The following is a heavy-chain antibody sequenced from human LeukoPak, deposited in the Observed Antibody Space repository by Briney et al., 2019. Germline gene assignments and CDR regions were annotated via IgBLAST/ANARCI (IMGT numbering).Heavy chain of an antibody. V-gene: IGHV3-20*04. Sequence: GRSLRLSCAASGFTFDDYAMHWVRQAPGKGLEWVSGINWNGGSTGYADSVKGRFTISRDNAKNSLYLQMNSLRAEDTALYYCARGSSLYYYGSGSYWGQGTLVTVSS. CDR2: INWNGGST. D-gene: IGHD3-10*01. J-gene: IGHJ4*02. CDR1: GFTFDDYA. CDR3: ARGSSLYYYGSGSY.